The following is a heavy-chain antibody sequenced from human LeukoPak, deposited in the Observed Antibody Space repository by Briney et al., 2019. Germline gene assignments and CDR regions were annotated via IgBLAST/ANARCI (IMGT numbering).Heavy chain of an antibody. CDR3: AEPVRHYYDSLSAFDI. CDR2: IWYDGSNK. Sequence: GGSLRLSCAASGFTFSSYGMHWVRQAPGKGLEWVAVIWYDGSNKYYADSVKGRFTISRDNSKNTLYLQMNSLRAEDTAVYYCAEPVRHYYDSLSAFDIWGQGTMVTVSS. CDR1: GFTFSSYG. D-gene: IGHD3-22*01. V-gene: IGHV3-33*06. J-gene: IGHJ3*02.